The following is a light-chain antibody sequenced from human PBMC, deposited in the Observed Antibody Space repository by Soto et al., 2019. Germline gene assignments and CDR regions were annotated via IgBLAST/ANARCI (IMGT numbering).Light chain of an antibody. J-gene: IGKJ4*01. Sequence: AIQLTQSPSSLSAWVGDRFSITCRASQGISSALAWYQQKPGKAPKLLIHDASTLESGVPSRFSGSGSGTDFTLTISSLQPEDFATYYCQQFNIYPLTFGGGTKVDIK. CDR2: DAS. CDR3: QQFNIYPLT. CDR1: QGISSA. V-gene: IGKV1-13*02.